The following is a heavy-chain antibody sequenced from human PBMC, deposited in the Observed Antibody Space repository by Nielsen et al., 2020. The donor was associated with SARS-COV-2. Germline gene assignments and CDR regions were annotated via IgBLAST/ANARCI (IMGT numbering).Heavy chain of an antibody. CDR2: IYYSGST. J-gene: IGHJ6*02. Sequence: SETLSLTCTVSGGSVSSGSYYWSWIRQPPGKGLEWIGYIYYSGSTNYNPSLKSRVTISVDTSKNQFSLKLSSVTAADTAVYYCARVWAGAATLSYYYYGMDVWGQGTTVTVSS. D-gene: IGHD1-26*01. CDR1: GGSVSSGSYY. CDR3: ARVWAGAATLSYYYYGMDV. V-gene: IGHV4-61*01.